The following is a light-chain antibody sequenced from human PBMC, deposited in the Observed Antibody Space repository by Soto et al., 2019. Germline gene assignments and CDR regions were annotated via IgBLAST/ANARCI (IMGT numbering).Light chain of an antibody. V-gene: IGLV1-47*02. CDR2: NNN. Sequence: QSVLTQPPSASGTPGQGVIISCSGSSSNIGSNYVYWHQHLPGTAPKLLIFNNNQRPSGVPDRFSASKSRTSASLAIRGLRSEDEGDYYCATWDAGLSGYVFGSGTKV. CDR3: ATWDAGLSGYV. CDR1: SSNIGSNY. J-gene: IGLJ1*01.